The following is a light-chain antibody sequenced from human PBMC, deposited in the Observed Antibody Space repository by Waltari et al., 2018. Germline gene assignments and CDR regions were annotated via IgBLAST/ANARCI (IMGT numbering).Light chain of an antibody. CDR2: YDS. CDR3: LVWHSTTDHHGV. J-gene: IGLJ2*01. Sequence: SYVVTQSPSVSVAPGETARITCGGDNIGSKSVHWYQQRPGQAPLLVISYDSDRPSGLPEGFSGSNPGNTATLTISWVEADDEADYYCLVWHSTTDHHGVFGGGTKLTVL. V-gene: IGLV3-21*04. CDR1: NIGSKS.